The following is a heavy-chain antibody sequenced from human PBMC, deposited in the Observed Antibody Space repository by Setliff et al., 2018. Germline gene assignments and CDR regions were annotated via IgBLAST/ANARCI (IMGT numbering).Heavy chain of an antibody. Sequence: LEWVAVIWYDGNNKDHADSVKGRFTISRDNSKNTLYLQMDSLRVEDTAVYYCVRGEMFSTSPRADWGQGTQVTVSS. CDR3: VRGEMFSTSPRAD. D-gene: IGHD2-2*01. J-gene: IGHJ4*02. CDR2: IWYDGNNK. V-gene: IGHV3-33*01.